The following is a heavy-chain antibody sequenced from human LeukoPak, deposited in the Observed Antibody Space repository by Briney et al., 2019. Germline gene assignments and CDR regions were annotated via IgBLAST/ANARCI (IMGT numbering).Heavy chain of an antibody. D-gene: IGHD1-26*01. J-gene: IGHJ5*02. V-gene: IGHV4-34*01. CDR2: ISHTGST. CDR1: GGSFSDYY. CDR3: ARRPIVGSTGFYFDP. Sequence: SETLSLTCAVYGGSFSDYYWTWIRQPPGKGLEWIGEISHTGSTNYNPSLKSRVTISVDTSKNQFSLKLASLTAADTAVYYCARRPIVGSTGFYFDPWGPGTLVTVSS.